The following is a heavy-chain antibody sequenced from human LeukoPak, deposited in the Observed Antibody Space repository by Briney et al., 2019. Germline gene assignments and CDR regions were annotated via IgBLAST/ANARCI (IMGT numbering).Heavy chain of an antibody. CDR2: IYYSGST. Sequence: SETLSLTCTVSGGSISSSSYYWGWIRQPPGKGLEWIGSIYYSGSTYYNPSLKSRVTISVDTSKNQFSLKLSSVTAADTAVYYCASSSGWYEYYYYYGMDVWGQGTTVTVSS. CDR3: ASSSGWYEYYYYYGMDV. CDR1: GGSISSSSYY. J-gene: IGHJ6*02. V-gene: IGHV4-39*07. D-gene: IGHD6-19*01.